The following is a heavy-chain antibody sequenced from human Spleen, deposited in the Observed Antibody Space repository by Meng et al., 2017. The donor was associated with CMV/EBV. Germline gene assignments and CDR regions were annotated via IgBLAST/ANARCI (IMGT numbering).Heavy chain of an antibody. V-gene: IGHV3-21*01. CDR3: ARERCSSRGCYSDH. CDR1: YFIFSTFN. D-gene: IGHD2-2*02. Sequence: SYFIFSTFNMNWVRQAPGKGLEWVSSISPSSGFIYYADSMKGRLTISRDNANNLVFLHLNSLRVEDTAIYYCARERCSSRGCYSDHWGQGTLVTVSS. CDR2: ISPSSGFI. J-gene: IGHJ4*02.